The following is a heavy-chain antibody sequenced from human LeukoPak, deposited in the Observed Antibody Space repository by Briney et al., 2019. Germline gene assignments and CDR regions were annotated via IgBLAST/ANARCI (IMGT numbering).Heavy chain of an antibody. Sequence: SVKVSCKASGGTFSSYAISWVRQAPGQGLEWMGGIIPIFGTANYAQKFQGRVTITTDESTSTAYMELSSLRSEDTAVYYCARTAYYYGSGSYTPNWFDPWGQGTLVTVSS. CDR1: GGTFSSYA. D-gene: IGHD3-10*01. CDR2: IIPIFGTA. J-gene: IGHJ5*02. V-gene: IGHV1-69*05. CDR3: ARTAYYYGSGSYTPNWFDP.